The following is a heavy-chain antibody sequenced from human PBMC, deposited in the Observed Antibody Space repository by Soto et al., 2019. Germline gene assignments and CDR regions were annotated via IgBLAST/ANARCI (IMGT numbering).Heavy chain of an antibody. V-gene: IGHV4-34*01. CDR3: AREGALKPFSS. J-gene: IGHJ5*02. CDR2: INHSGST. Sequence: SETLSLTCAVYGGSFSGYYWSWIRQPPGKGLEWIGEINHSGSTNYNPSLKSRVTISVDTSKNQFSLKLSSVTAADTAVYYCAREGALKPFSSWGQGALVTVSS. CDR1: GGSFSGYY.